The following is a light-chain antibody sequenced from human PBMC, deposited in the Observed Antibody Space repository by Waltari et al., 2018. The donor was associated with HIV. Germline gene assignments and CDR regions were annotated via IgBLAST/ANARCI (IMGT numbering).Light chain of an antibody. CDR2: CGV. Sequence: DIVMTQSPESLTVSLGARATINCRASRTVLSESDNRNYLAWYQQKPRQSPNVLIYCGVTRQSGVPNRFSASGSGTNFSLTISSLQAEDVALYYCQQYVTVRPTFGGGTKVEI. V-gene: IGKV4-1*01. CDR1: RTVLSESDNRNY. CDR3: QQYVTVRPT. J-gene: IGKJ4*01.